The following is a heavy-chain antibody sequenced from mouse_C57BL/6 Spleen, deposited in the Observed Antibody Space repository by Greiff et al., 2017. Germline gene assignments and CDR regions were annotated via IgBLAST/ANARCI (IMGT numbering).Heavy chain of an antibody. D-gene: IGHD1-1*01. Sequence: VQLQQSGPELVKPGASVKIPCKASGYTFTDYNMDWVKQSHGKSLEWIGDINPNNGGTIYNQKFKGKATLTVDTSSSTAYMELRSLTSEDTAVYYCARGHYYGSSYWYFDVWGTGTTVTVSS. J-gene: IGHJ1*03. CDR2: INPNNGGT. CDR3: ARGHYYGSSYWYFDV. V-gene: IGHV1-18*01. CDR1: GYTFTDYN.